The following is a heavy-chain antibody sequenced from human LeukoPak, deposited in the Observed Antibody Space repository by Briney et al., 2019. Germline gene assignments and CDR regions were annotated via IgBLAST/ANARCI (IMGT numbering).Heavy chain of an antibody. V-gene: IGHV1-46*01. D-gene: IGHD2-2*02. CDR3: ARDEGYCSSTSCYTRFDY. CDR1: GYTFTSYY. CDR2: INPSGGST. Sequence: ASVKVSCKASGYTFTSYYMHWVRQAPGQGLEWMGIINPSGGSTSYAQKFQGRVTMTRDTSTSTVYMELSSLRSEDTAVHYCARDEGYCSSTSCYTRFDYWGQGTLVTVSS. J-gene: IGHJ4*02.